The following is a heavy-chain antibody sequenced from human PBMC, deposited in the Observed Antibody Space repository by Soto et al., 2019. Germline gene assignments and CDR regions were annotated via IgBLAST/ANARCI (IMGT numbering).Heavy chain of an antibody. CDR2: IYYSGST. D-gene: IGHD3-10*01. CDR1: GGSISSGDYY. V-gene: IGHV4-30-4*01. J-gene: IGHJ6*02. CDR3: ARARGGAFSMDV. Sequence: PSETLSLTCTVSGGSISSGDYYWSWIRQPPGKGLEWIGYIYYSGSTYYNPPLKSRVTISVDTSKNQFSLKLSSVTAADTAVYYCARARGGAFSMDVWGQGTTVTVSS.